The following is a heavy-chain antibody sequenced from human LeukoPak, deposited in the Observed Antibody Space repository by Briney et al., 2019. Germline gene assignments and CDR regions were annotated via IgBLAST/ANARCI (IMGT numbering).Heavy chain of an antibody. D-gene: IGHD2-15*01. CDR1: GFTFNSYT. CDR3: VRDVSRRMGMDV. V-gene: IGHV3-21*01. CDR2: IGPVSSNI. J-gene: IGHJ6*02. Sequence: PGGSLRLSCLASGFTFNSYTMNWVRQAPGKGLEWVSTIGPVSSNIWFADSLKGRFTISRDNPKNSLYLQMNSLRAEDTAVYYCVRDVSRRMGMDVWGQGTTVTVSS.